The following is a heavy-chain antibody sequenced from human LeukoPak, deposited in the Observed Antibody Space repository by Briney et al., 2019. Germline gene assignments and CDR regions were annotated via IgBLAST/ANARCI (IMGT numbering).Heavy chain of an antibody. CDR1: GGSISSYY. V-gene: IGHV4-59*01. CDR2: TYYSGST. D-gene: IGHD4-17*01. J-gene: IGHJ6*03. CDR3: ARVGVTTSYYYYYYYMDV. Sequence: PSETLSLTCTVSGGSISSYYWSWIRRPPGKGLEWIGYTYYSGSTNYNPSLKSRVTISVDTSKNQFSLKLSSVTAADTAVYYCARVGVTTSYYYYYYYMDVWGKGTTVTVSS.